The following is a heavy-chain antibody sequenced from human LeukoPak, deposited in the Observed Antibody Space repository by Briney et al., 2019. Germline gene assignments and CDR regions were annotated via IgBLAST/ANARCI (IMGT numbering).Heavy chain of an antibody. V-gene: IGHV3-48*01. CDR2: ISSGGSTI. Sequence: GGSLRLSCAASGFTFSGYSMSWVRQAPGKGLEWVSYISSGGSTIYYADSVKGRFTISRDNSKNTLYLQMNSLRAEDTAVYYCAKDMGITIVGATPFDYWGQGTLVTVSS. J-gene: IGHJ4*02. CDR1: GFTFSGYS. CDR3: AKDMGITIVGATPFDY. D-gene: IGHD1-26*01.